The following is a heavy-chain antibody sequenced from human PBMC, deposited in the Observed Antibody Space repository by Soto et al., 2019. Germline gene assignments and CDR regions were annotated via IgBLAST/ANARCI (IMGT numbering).Heavy chain of an antibody. CDR1: GGSISSGDNY. V-gene: IGHV4-30-4*01. D-gene: IGHD1-20*01. CDR2: IYFSGKT. CDR3: AKEDNWEGLHY. Sequence: QVQLQESGPGLVKPSQTRSLTCTVSGGSISSGDNYWTWIRQSPGKGLEWIGNIYFSGKTSYNPSLESRVAMSLDTSKNQFSLRLSSVTAADTAVYSCAKEDNWEGLHYWGQGTQVTVSS. J-gene: IGHJ4*02.